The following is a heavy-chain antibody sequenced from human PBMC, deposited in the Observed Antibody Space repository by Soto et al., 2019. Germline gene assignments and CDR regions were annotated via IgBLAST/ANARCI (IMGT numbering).Heavy chain of an antibody. J-gene: IGHJ4*02. V-gene: IGHV1-3*01. CDR3: ARAGGLDD. CDR2: INAANGYT. Sequence: QVQLVQSGAEVKKPGASVKVSCKASGYSFTSFPIHWVRQAPGQGLECMGWINAANGYTRYSQKFQGRVTITRDTSATTAYMDLSSLTSEDTAVYYCARAGGLDDWGQGTLITVSS. CDR1: GYSFTSFP. D-gene: IGHD3-10*01.